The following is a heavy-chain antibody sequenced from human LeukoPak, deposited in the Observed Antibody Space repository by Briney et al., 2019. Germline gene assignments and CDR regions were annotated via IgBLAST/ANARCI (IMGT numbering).Heavy chain of an antibody. J-gene: IGHJ6*03. Sequence: ASVKVSCKASGYTFTSYDINWVRQATGQGLECMGWMNPNSGNTGYAQKFQGRVTMTRNTSISTAYMELSSLRSEDTAIYYCARATRIAATSTYYTYYMDVWGKGTTVTVSS. V-gene: IGHV1-8*01. CDR2: MNPNSGNT. D-gene: IGHD6-13*01. CDR1: GYTFTSYD. CDR3: ARATRIAATSTYYTYYMDV.